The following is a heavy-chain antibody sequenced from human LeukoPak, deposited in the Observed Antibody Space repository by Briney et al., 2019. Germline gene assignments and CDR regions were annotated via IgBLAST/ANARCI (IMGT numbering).Heavy chain of an antibody. Sequence: GGSLRLSCAASGFTFSSYAMHWVRQAPGKGLEWVAVISYDGSNKYYADSVKGRFTISRDSSKNTLYLQMNSLRAEDTAVYYCARSNVVVTAKLDYWGQGTLVTVSS. CDR2: ISYDGSNK. V-gene: IGHV3-30*04. CDR3: ARSNVVVTAKLDY. J-gene: IGHJ4*02. D-gene: IGHD2-21*02. CDR1: GFTFSSYA.